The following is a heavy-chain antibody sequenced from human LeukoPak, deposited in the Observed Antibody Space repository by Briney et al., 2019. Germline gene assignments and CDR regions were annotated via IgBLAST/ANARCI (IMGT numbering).Heavy chain of an antibody. CDR3: ARDENSGGWYRSENYFDY. CDR1: GGTFSSYT. J-gene: IGHJ4*02. D-gene: IGHD6-19*01. CDR2: IIPILGIA. Sequence: GSSVKVSCKASGGTFSSYTISWVRQAPGQGLEWMGRIIPILGIANYAQKFQGRVTITADKSTSTAYMELSSLRSEDTAVYYCARDENSGGWYRSENYFDYWGQGTLVTVSS. V-gene: IGHV1-69*04.